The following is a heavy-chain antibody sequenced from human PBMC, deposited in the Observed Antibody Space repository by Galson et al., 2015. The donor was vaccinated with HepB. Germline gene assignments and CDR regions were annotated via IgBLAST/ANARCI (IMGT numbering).Heavy chain of an antibody. CDR2: ISRNGGST. J-gene: IGHJ4*02. Sequence: SLRLSCATSGFTFSSYTMHWVRQAPGKGLEYVSAISRNGGSTYYADSVKGRFTISRDNPKNTLYLQMSSLRAEDTGVHYYVKEDGWPNWGQGTLVTVSS. CDR3: VKEDGWPN. V-gene: IGHV3-64D*06. CDR1: GFTFSSYT. D-gene: IGHD5-24*01.